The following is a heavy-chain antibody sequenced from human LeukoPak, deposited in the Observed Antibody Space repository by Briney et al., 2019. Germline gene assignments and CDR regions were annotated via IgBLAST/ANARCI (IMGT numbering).Heavy chain of an antibody. CDR1: GFTFNNYA. D-gene: IGHD3-22*01. CDR3: ASLDYFDSSDYGDY. CDR2: ISGSGGST. J-gene: IGHJ4*02. V-gene: IGHV3-23*01. Sequence: GGSLRLSCAASGFTFNNYAMSCVRQAPGKGLEWVSAISGSGGSTYYVDSVKGRFTISRDNSKNTLYLQMNSLRAEDTALYYCASLDYFDSSDYGDYWGQGTLVTVSS.